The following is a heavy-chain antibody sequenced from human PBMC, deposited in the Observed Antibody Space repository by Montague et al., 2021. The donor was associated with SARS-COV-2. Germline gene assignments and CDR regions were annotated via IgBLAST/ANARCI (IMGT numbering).Heavy chain of an antibody. V-gene: IGHV4-4*02. D-gene: IGHD3/OR15-3a*01. J-gene: IGHJ4*02. CDR1: DVSLSSSTW. Sequence: SETLSLTCVVSDVSLSSSTWRSWVRQSPGKGLEWVWETYLSGFTHYNPXGKSRVTISLDDSRSQFSLRLTSVTAADTAVYFCARGGLGNRGFDYWGQRALVTVSS. CDR3: ARGGLGNRGFDY. CDR2: TYLSGFT.